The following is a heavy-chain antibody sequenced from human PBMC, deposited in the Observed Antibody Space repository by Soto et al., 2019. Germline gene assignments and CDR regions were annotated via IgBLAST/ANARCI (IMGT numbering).Heavy chain of an antibody. J-gene: IGHJ4*02. V-gene: IGHV4-39*01. D-gene: IGHD3-16*02. CDR1: GGSISSSSYY. Sequence: SETLSLTCTVSGGSISSSSYYWGWIRQPPGKGLEWIGSIYYSGSTYYNPSLKSRVTISVDTSKNQFSLKLSSVTAADTAVYYCARVIGGLYYFDYWGQRTLVTVSS. CDR2: IYYSGST. CDR3: ARVIGGLYYFDY.